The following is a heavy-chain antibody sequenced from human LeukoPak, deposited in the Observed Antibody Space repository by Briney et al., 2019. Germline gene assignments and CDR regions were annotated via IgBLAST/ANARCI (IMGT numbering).Heavy chain of an antibody. CDR1: GGSISSSSYY. CDR3: TRRVSASSWRDY. CDR2: IYYSGGT. V-gene: IGHV4-39*01. D-gene: IGHD6-13*01. J-gene: IGHJ4*02. Sequence: SETLSLTCTVSGGSISSSSYYWGWIRQPPGKGLEWIGNIYYSGGTYRNPSLKSRVTISADTSKNQFSLMLSSVTAADTAVYYCTRRVSASSWRDYWGQGTLVTVSS.